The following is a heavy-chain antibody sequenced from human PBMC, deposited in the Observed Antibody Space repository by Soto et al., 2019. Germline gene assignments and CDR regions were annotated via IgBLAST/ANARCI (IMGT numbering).Heavy chain of an antibody. CDR2: IYHSGST. V-gene: IGHV4-4*01. CDR1: GGSISSSNW. Sequence: PSETLSLTCAVSGGSISSSNWWSWVRQPPGKGLEWIGEIYHSGSTNYNPSPKSRVTISVDKSKNQFSLKLSSVTAADTAVYCCAKEKTNSSSWYRDAFDIWGQGTMVTVSS. J-gene: IGHJ3*02. CDR3: AKEKTNSSSWYRDAFDI. D-gene: IGHD6-13*01.